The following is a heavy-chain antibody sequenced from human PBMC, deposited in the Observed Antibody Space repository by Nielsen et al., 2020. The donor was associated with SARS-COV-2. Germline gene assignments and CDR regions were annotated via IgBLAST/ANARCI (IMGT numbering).Heavy chain of an antibody. Sequence: WIRQPPGKGLEWIGYIYYSGSTYYNPSLKGRVTISVDTSKNQFSLKLSSVTAADTAVYYCARDFRAAGSDAFDIWGQGTMVTVSS. D-gene: IGHD1-14*01. V-gene: IGHV4-31*02. J-gene: IGHJ3*02. CDR2: IYYSGST. CDR3: ARDFRAAGSDAFDI.